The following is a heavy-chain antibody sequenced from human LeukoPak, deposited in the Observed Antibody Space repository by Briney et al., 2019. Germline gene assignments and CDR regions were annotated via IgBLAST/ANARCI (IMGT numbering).Heavy chain of an antibody. CDR3: AKERAGYTNPYYFDY. D-gene: IGHD3-16*02. CDR1: GFSFSNYA. Sequence: PGGSLRLSCAASGFSFSNYALSWVRQAPGRGLEWVSTVIASGRSTNNAASVKGRFTISRDNSNNTLYLHMNSLRAEDTAVYYCAKERAGYTNPYYFDYWGQGTLVTVSS. V-gene: IGHV3-23*01. J-gene: IGHJ4*02. CDR2: VIASGRST.